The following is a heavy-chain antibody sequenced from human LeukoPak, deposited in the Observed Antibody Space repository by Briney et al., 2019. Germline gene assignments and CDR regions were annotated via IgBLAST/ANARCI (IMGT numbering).Heavy chain of an antibody. CDR2: IYTSGST. J-gene: IGHJ3*02. Sequence: PSETLSLTCTVSGGSISSYYWSWIRQPAGKGLEWIGRIYTSGSTNYNPSLKSRVTMSVDTSKNQFSLKLSSVTAADTAVYYCARYEYYYDSSDAFDIWGQGTMVTVSS. V-gene: IGHV4-4*07. CDR3: ARYEYYYDSSDAFDI. CDR1: GGSISSYY. D-gene: IGHD3-22*01.